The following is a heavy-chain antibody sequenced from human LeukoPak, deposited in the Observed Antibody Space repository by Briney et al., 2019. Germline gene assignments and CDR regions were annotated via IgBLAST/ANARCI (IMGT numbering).Heavy chain of an antibody. V-gene: IGHV1-46*01. J-gene: IGHJ4*02. CDR3: ARDDGTVTTMFDY. Sequence: ASVKVSCKASGYTFTSYYMHWVRQAPGQGLEWMGIINPSGGSTSYAQKFQGRVTMAGDTSTSTVYMELSSLRSEDTAVYYCARDDGTVTTMFDYWGQGTLVTVSS. CDR2: INPSGGST. CDR1: GYTFTSYY. D-gene: IGHD4-17*01.